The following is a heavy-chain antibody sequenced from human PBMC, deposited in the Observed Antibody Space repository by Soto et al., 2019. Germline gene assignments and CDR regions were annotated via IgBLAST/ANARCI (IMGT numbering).Heavy chain of an antibody. CDR1: GFTFSSYA. Sequence: QVQLVEPGGGVVQPGRSLRLSCAASGFTFSSYAMHWVRQAPGKGLEWVAVISYDGSNKYYADSVKGRFTISRDNSKNTLYLQMNSLRAEDTAVYYCAGSVGATYWGQGTLVTVSS. D-gene: IGHD1-26*01. CDR3: AGSVGATY. CDR2: ISYDGSNK. V-gene: IGHV3-30-3*01. J-gene: IGHJ4*02.